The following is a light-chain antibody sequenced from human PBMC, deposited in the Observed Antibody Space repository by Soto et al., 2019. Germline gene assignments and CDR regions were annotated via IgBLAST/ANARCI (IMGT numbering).Light chain of an antibody. CDR2: DVS. CDR3: SSYTSSSPYVV. CDR1: NSDVGGYNY. J-gene: IGLJ2*01. Sequence: QSVLTQPASVSGSPGQSITISCTGTNSDVGGYNYVSWYQQHPGKAPKLMIYDVSNRPSGVSNRFSGSKSGNTASLTISGLQAEDEADYYYSSYTSSSPYVVFGGGTKVTVL. V-gene: IGLV2-14*01.